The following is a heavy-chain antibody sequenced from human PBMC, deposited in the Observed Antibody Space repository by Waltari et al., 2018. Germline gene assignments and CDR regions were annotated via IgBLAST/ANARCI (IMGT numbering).Heavy chain of an antibody. CDR2: IKNSGST. J-gene: IGHJ3*02. Sequence: QVQLQQWGAGLLKPSETLSLTCAVYGGSFSGYYWRWIRQPPGTGQAGIGEIKNSGSTNDNPYLKSRVTISVDTSKNQFSLKLSAVTAADTAVYYCARTSRFLEWLFARWAGNDAFDIWGQGTMVTVSS. D-gene: IGHD3-3*01. V-gene: IGHV4-34*01. CDR1: GGSFSGYY. CDR3: ARTSRFLEWLFARWAGNDAFDI.